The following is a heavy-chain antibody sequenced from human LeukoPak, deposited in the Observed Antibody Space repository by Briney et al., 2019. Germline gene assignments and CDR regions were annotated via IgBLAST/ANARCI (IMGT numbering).Heavy chain of an antibody. CDR2: ISYSGTA. D-gene: IGHD3-22*01. Sequence: SETVSLTCTVSGDSISSSTYYWGWIRQSPGKGLEWIGSISYSGTAYYNPPLRSRITMSVDTSKNQFSLRLSSVTAADTALYYCARRFYNDNAIEYWGQGGLVTVSS. CDR1: GDSISSSTYY. CDR3: ARRFYNDNAIEY. J-gene: IGHJ4*02. V-gene: IGHV4-39*01.